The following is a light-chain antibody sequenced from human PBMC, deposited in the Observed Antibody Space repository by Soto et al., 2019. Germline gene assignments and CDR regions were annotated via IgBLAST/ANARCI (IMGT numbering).Light chain of an antibody. J-gene: IGKJ1*01. V-gene: IGKV1-5*01. Sequence: DIQMTQSPSSLSASAGDRVTITCRASQSISNWLAWYQQRPGKAPKLLISDASSLQSGVPSRFSGSRSGTEFTLTISSLQADDFATYYCQQYNSYAWTFGQGTKVDIK. CDR3: QQYNSYAWT. CDR2: DAS. CDR1: QSISNW.